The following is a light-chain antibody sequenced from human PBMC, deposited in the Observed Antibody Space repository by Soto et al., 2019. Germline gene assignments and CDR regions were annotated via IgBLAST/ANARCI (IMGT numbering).Light chain of an antibody. V-gene: IGKV1D-12*01. CDR1: QGINSW. J-gene: IGKJ5*01. Sequence: DIQMTHSPSSVSASVGDRITITCRASQGINSWLAWYQQKPGKAPKLLIYAASSLQSGVPSRFSGSGSGKHFTLTISSLQPEDFATYYCKQANTFPLAFGHGRRLEIX. CDR2: AAS. CDR3: KQANTFPLA.